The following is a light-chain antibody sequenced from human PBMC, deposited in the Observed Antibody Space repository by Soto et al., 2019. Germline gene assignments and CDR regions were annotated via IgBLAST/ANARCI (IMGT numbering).Light chain of an antibody. J-gene: IGKJ1*01. CDR1: QDIRSR. V-gene: IGKV1-12*01. CDR3: QQANSFPWT. Sequence: DIQMTQSPSSVSASVGDRVTFTCRASQDIRSRLDWYQQKPGKAPKLLICDASSLQSGVTSRFSGSRSGTDFTLTISSLQPEDFATYYEQQANSFPWTFGQGTKVEIK. CDR2: DAS.